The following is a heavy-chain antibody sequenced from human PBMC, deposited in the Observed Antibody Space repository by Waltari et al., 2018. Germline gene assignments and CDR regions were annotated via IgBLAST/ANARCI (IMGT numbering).Heavy chain of an antibody. J-gene: IGHJ3*01. CDR3: AKGLGVTNNDGFHV. CDR1: GFTFSAYG. D-gene: IGHD4-17*01. CDR2: ILSDGSKK. Sequence: QVQLVESGGGVVRPGGSLRLSGAASGFTFSAYGLHWVRQAPGKGLEWLASILSDGSKKYFADSVKGRFTISRDNSKNTLYLQMNSLRAEDTAVYYCAKGLGVTNNDGFHVWGQGTMVTVSS. V-gene: IGHV3-30*02.